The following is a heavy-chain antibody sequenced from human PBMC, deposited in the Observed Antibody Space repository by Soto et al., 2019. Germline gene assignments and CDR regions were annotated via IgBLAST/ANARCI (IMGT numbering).Heavy chain of an antibody. CDR2: ISAYNGNT. J-gene: IGHJ2*01. CDR1: GYTFTSYG. Sequence: QVPLVQSGAEVKKPGASVKVSCKASGYTFTSYGISWVRQAPGQGLEWMGWISAYNGNTNYAQKLQGRVTMTTDTSTSTAYMELRSLRSDDTAMYYCAREGVREWQWRLGYFDLWGRGTLVTVSS. D-gene: IGHD6-19*01. CDR3: AREGVREWQWRLGYFDL. V-gene: IGHV1-18*01.